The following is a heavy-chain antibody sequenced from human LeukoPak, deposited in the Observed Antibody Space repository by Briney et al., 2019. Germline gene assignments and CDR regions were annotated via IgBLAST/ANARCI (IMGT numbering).Heavy chain of an antibody. CDR3: ARPSSTDYV. J-gene: IGHJ4*02. D-gene: IGHD2-2*01. Sequence: GASVKVSCKASGYTFTDYYYIHWVRQAPGQGLEWMGWLNPKSGDTNYAQKFQGRVTVTRDTSISTAYMELSRLRSDDTAVYYCARPSSTDYVWGQRPQVTVSS. V-gene: IGHV1-2*02. CDR2: LNPKSGDT. CDR1: GYTFTDYY.